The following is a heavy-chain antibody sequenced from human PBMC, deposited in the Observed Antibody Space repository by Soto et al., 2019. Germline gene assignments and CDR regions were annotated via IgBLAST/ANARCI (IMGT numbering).Heavy chain of an antibody. CDR1: GYSFTSYW. J-gene: IGHJ5*01. Sequence: GESLKISCKGSGYSFTSYWIGWVRQMPGKGLEWMGIIYPGDSDTRYSPSFQGHVTISADKSISTAYLQWSSLKASDTAMYYCAKRGDDSSGYYTDWFDSRDQGTLVTAS. CDR2: IYPGDSDT. CDR3: AKRGDDSSGYYTDWFDS. V-gene: IGHV5-51*01. D-gene: IGHD3-22*01.